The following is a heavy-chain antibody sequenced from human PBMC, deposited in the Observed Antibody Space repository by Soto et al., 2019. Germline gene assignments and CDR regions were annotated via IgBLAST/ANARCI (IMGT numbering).Heavy chain of an antibody. D-gene: IGHD3-9*01. CDR3: ARGREYDILTGYPLNYYYTLDV. CDR1: GFTFSGYG. Sequence: QVQLVESGGGVVQPGRSLRLSCADSGFTFSGYGVHWVRQAPGEGLEWVVHISHDGSNKYYADSVKGRFTISRDNSKNTLYLQMNSLRVEDTAVYYCARGREYDILTGYPLNYYYTLDVWGQGTTVTVSS. J-gene: IGHJ6*02. V-gene: IGHV3-30*03. CDR2: ISHDGSNK.